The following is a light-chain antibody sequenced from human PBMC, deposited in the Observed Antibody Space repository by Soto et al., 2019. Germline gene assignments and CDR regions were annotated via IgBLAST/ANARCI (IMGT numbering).Light chain of an antibody. V-gene: IGKV3-20*01. J-gene: IGKJ2*01. CDR3: QQQGT. CDR1: RSLSSSY. CDR2: AAY. Sequence: EIVLTQSQGTLSLSPGERATLSCRASRSLSSSYVVWYQQKPGQAPRLLIYAAYRRATGIPDRFSGSGSATEYTLTISRLEPEDFAVYYCQQQGTFGQGTKLEIK.